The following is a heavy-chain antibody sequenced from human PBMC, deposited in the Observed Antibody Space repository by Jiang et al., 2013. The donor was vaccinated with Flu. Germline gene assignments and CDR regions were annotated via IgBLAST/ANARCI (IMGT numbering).Heavy chain of an antibody. D-gene: IGHD3-22*01. V-gene: IGHV4-39*07. J-gene: IGHJ4*02. CDR2: IFYGGTT. CDR1: GGSISSSGYF. CDR3: ARDRNYFDSTGYSDY. Sequence: GSGLVKPSETLSLTCSVSGGSISSSGYFWGWIRQPPGKGLEWIGSIFYGGTTYYSPSLKSRVTISVDTSKNQFSLNLSSVTAADTAVYYCARDRNYFDSTGYSDYWGQGTLVTVSS.